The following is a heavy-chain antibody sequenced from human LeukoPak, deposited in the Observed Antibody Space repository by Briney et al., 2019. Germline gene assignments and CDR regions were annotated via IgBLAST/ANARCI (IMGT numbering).Heavy chain of an antibody. V-gene: IGHV1-2*02. CDR3: ARDNRRVTGYSSGWYLGRHDY. D-gene: IGHD6-19*01. J-gene: IGHJ4*02. Sequence: ASVRVSCKAPGYTFTGYYMHWVRQAPGQGLEWMGWINPNSGGTNYAQKFQGRVTMTRDTSISTAYMELSRLRSDDTAVYYCARDNRRVTGYSSGWYLGRHDYWGQGTLVTVSS. CDR2: INPNSGGT. CDR1: GYTFTGYY.